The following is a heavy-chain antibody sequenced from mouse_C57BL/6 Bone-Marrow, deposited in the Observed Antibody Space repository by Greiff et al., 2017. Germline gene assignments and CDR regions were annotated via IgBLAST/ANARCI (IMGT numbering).Heavy chain of an antibody. CDR3: ARYGYYGYTYFDY. J-gene: IGHJ2*01. V-gene: IGHV1-82*01. Sequence: QVQLQQSGPELVKPGASVKISCKASGYAFSSSWMNWVKQRPGKGLEWIGRIYPGDGDTNYNGEFKGKATLTADKSSSTAYMQLRSLTSEDSAVYFCARYGYYGYTYFDYWGQGTTLTVSS. CDR2: IYPGDGDT. CDR1: GYAFSSSW. D-gene: IGHD1-2*01.